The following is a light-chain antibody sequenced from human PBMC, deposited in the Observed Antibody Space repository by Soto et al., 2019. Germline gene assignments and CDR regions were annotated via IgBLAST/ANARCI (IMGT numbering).Light chain of an antibody. CDR3: QQYNDWPLP. V-gene: IGKV3-15*01. Sequence: KVMTQSPATLSVSPGERATLSCRASQSVNSNLAWYQQKPGQAPRLLLYDASTRAIGIPARFSGSASGTALTLTISSLQSEDSAVYDCQQYNDWPLPFGGGTKVEI. J-gene: IGKJ4*01. CDR2: DAS. CDR1: QSVNSN.